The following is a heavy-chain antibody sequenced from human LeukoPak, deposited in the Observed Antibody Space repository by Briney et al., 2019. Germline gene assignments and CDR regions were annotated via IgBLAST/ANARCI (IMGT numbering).Heavy chain of an antibody. Sequence: ASVKVSCKASGYTFTGYYMHWVRQAPGQGLEWMGWINPNSGGTNYAQKFQGRVTMTRDTSISTAYMELSRLRSDDTAVYYCARDVDPAYSSSWRAYDYWGQGTLVTVSS. CDR2: INPNSGGT. J-gene: IGHJ4*02. V-gene: IGHV1-2*02. D-gene: IGHD6-13*01. CDR1: GYTFTGYY. CDR3: ARDVDPAYSSSWRAYDY.